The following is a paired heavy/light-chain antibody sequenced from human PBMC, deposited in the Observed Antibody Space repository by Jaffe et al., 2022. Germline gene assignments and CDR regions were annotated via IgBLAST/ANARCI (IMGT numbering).Light chain of an antibody. CDR2: GAS. J-gene: IGKJ4*01. V-gene: IGKV3-20*01. CDR1: QSVSSRY. CDR3: QHYGDSPPLT. Sequence: EIVLTQSPGTLSLSPGERATLSCRASQSVSSRYLAWYQQKPGQAPRLLIYGASSRVTGIPDKFTGGGSGTDFTLTINKLEPEDFAVYYCQHYGDSPPLTFGGGTKVEIK.
Heavy chain of an antibody. J-gene: IGHJ5*01. V-gene: IGHV3-15*01. Sequence: VQLVESGGDLVKPGGSLRLSCAVSGIKFNDAWMCWVRQAPGKGLEWVARIKTQRSGTTEYAESVKDRFIISRDDPTNMVFLQMNSLKTDDTGLYYCVWSGFNWLGSWGQGTLVTVSS. CDR2: IKTQRSGTT. D-gene: IGHD3-3*01. CDR1: GIKFNDAW. CDR3: VWSGFNWLGS.